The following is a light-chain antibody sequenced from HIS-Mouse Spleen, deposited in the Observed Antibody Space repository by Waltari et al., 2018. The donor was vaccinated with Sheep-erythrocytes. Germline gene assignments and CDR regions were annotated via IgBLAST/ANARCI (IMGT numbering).Light chain of an antibody. CDR2: RNN. CDR1: SSNIGSHY. V-gene: IGLV1-47*01. J-gene: IGLJ3*02. Sequence: QSVLTQPPSASGTPGQRVTISCSGSSSNIGSHYVYWYQQPPGTAPKLLTYRNNRRPSGVPDRFSGSKSGTSASLAISGLRSEDEADYYCAAWDDSLSGNWVFGGGTKLTVL. CDR3: AAWDDSLSGNWV.